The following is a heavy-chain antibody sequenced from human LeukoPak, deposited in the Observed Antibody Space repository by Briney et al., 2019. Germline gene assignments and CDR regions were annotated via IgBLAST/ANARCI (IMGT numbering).Heavy chain of an antibody. CDR2: ISGSGGST. V-gene: IGHV3-23*01. Sequence: SGGSLRLSCAASGFTFSSYAMSWVRQAPGKGLEWVSAISGSGGSTYYADSVKGRFTISRDNSKNTLYLQMNSLRAEDTAVYYCAKGEDSSGYFNFDYWGQGTLVTVSS. CDR1: GFTFSSYA. D-gene: IGHD3-22*01. CDR3: AKGEDSSGYFNFDY. J-gene: IGHJ4*02.